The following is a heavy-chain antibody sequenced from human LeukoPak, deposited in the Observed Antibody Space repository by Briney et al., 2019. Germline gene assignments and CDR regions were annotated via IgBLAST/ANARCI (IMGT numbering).Heavy chain of an antibody. Sequence: ASETLSLTCAVYGGSFSGYYWSWIRQPPGKGLEWIGEISHSGSTNYNPSLKSRVTISVDTSKNQFSLKLSSVTAADTAVYYCARLDWGSGFDYWGQGTLVTVSS. J-gene: IGHJ4*02. V-gene: IGHV4-34*01. CDR2: ISHSGST. D-gene: IGHD7-27*01. CDR1: GGSFSGYY. CDR3: ARLDWGSGFDY.